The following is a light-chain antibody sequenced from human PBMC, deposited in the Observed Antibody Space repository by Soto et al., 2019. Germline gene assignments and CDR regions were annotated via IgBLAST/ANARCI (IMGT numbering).Light chain of an antibody. CDR3: QQYGSSSWT. CDR1: QSVSSSY. J-gene: IGKJ1*01. Sequence: IVLTQSHGTLSLSPGERATLSCRASQSVSSSYLAWYQQKPGQAPRLLIYGASSRATGIPDRFSGSGSGTDFTLTISRLEPEDFAVYYCQQYGSSSWTFGQGTKVDI. CDR2: GAS. V-gene: IGKV3-20*01.